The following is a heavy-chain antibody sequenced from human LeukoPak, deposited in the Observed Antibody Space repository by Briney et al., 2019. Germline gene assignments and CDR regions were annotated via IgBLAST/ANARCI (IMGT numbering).Heavy chain of an antibody. J-gene: IGHJ3*02. Sequence: GGSLRLSCAASGFTFSNYGIHWVRQAPGKGLEWVAVISYDGSNKYYTDSVKGRFTISRDNSKNTLYLQMNSLRGEDTAVYYCARWGRGSHDAFDIWGQGTMVAVSS. V-gene: IGHV3-30*03. D-gene: IGHD3-16*01. CDR2: ISYDGSNK. CDR3: ARWGRGSHDAFDI. CDR1: GFTFSNYG.